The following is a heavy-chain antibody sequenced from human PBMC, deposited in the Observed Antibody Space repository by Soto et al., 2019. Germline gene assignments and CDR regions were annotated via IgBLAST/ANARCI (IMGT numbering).Heavy chain of an antibody. D-gene: IGHD3-10*01. V-gene: IGHV1-69*01. Sequence: QLQLVQSGAEVQMPGSSVKVSCKASGGSFNTQAISWVRQAPGQGLVWVGGIIPIFGTTTHAERFRGRVTISADESTSTVCMEQRGLGSEDTAGYYCARKSGEEHRHGSSPPAYKRYRGLEVWGQGTTVTVSS. CDR1: GGSFNTQA. CDR2: IIPIFGTT. CDR3: ARKSGEEHRHGSSPPAYKRYRGLEV. J-gene: IGHJ6*02.